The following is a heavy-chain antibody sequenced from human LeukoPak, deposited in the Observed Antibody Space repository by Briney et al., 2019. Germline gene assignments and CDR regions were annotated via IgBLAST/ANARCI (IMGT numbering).Heavy chain of an antibody. V-gene: IGHV1-2*02. CDR2: INPNSGGT. D-gene: IGHD3-22*01. CDR3: ARGGPQYYDTSGYYGGD. J-gene: IGHJ4*02. Sequence: ASVKVSCKASGYTFTGYYMHWVRQAPGQGLEWMGWINPNSGGTNYAQKFQGRVTMTRDTSKNTAYVQLSSLRSEDTAVYYCARGGPQYYDTSGYYGGDWGQGTLVTVSS. CDR1: GYTFTGYY.